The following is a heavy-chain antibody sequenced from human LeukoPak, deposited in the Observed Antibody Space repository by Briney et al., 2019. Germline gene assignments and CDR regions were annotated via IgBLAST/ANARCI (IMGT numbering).Heavy chain of an antibody. J-gene: IGHJ4*02. CDR1: GYTFTSYG. CDR2: MNPNSGNT. V-gene: IGHV1-8*02. CDR3: ASSGPGSSDPFDY. D-gene: IGHD2-2*01. Sequence: ASVNVSCKASGYTFTSYGISWVRQAPGQGLEWMGWMNPNSGNTGYAQKFQGRVTMTRNTSISTAYMELSSLRSEDTAVYYCASSGPGSSDPFDYWGQGTLVTVSS.